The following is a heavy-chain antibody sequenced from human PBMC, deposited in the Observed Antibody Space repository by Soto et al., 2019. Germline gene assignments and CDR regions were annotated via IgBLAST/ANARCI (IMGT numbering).Heavy chain of an antibody. CDR2: IAYDGRNK. V-gene: IGHV3-30*04. Sequence: PGGSLRLSCAASGFTFSSYAMSWVRQAPGKGLEWVAVIAYDGRNKYYADSVKGRFTISRDNSKNTLYLQMNSLRIEDTAVYYSAREKVVGATGNWGQGTLVTVSS. CDR1: GFTFSSYA. J-gene: IGHJ4*02. D-gene: IGHD1-1*01. CDR3: AREKVVGATGN.